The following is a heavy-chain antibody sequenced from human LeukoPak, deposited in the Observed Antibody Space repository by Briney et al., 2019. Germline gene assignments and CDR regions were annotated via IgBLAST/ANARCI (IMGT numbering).Heavy chain of an antibody. J-gene: IGHJ4*02. Sequence: GGSLRLSCAASGFTFSSFGMHWVRQAPGKGLEWVAVIWYDGSNKNYADSVKGRFTISGDNSKNTLYLEMNSLRAEDTAVYYCARVLNYYDSSGFSAADFWGQGTLVTVSS. CDR3: ARVLNYYDSSGFSAADF. V-gene: IGHV3-33*01. D-gene: IGHD3-22*01. CDR2: IWYDGSNK. CDR1: GFTFSSFG.